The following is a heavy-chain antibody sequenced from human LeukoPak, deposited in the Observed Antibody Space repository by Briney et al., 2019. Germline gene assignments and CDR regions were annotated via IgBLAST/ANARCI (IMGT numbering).Heavy chain of an antibody. Sequence: GASVKVSCKASGYTFTSYYMHWLRQAPGQGLEWMGIINPSGGSTSYAQKFQGRVTMTRDTSTSTVYMELSSLRSEDTAVYYCARDPVITMVRGVIIKGARLDYWGQGTLVTVSS. J-gene: IGHJ4*02. CDR2: INPSGGST. D-gene: IGHD3-10*01. CDR3: ARDPVITMVRGVIIKGARLDY. V-gene: IGHV1-46*01. CDR1: GYTFTSYY.